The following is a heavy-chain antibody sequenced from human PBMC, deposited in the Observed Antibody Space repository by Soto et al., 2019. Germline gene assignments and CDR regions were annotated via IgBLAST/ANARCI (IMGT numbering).Heavy chain of an antibody. CDR3: ARAKWEQQLVFDY. V-gene: IGHV1-2*04. CDR2: INPNSGGT. Sequence: ASVKVSCNASGYIFINYYIHWVRQAPGQGLEWMGWINPNSGGTNYAQKFQGWVTTTRDTSISTAYMELSRLRSDFTAVYYCARAKWEQQLVFDYWGQGTLVTVSS. D-gene: IGHD6-13*01. CDR1: GYIFINYY. J-gene: IGHJ4*02.